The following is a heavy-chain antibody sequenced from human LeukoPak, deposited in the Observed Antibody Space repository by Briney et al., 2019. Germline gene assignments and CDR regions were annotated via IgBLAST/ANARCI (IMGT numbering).Heavy chain of an antibody. CDR2: INPNSGGT. Sequence: ASAKVSCKASGYTFTGYYMHWVRQAPGQGLEWMGRINPNSGGTNYAQKFQGRVAMTRDTSISTAYVELSRLRSDDTAVYYCATSYIDSDYWGQGTLVTVSS. J-gene: IGHJ4*02. D-gene: IGHD2-2*02. CDR3: ATSYIDSDY. V-gene: IGHV1-2*06. CDR1: GYTFTGYY.